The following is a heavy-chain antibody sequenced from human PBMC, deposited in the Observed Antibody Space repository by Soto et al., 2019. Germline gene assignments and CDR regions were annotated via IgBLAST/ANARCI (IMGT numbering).Heavy chain of an antibody. D-gene: IGHD1-26*01. J-gene: IGHJ4*02. V-gene: IGHV1-58*01. CDR1: GFTFTSSA. Sequence: QMQLGQSGPEVKKPGTSVKVSCKASGFTFTSSAVQWVRQARGQRLEWIGWIVVGSGNTNYAQKFQERVTITRDMSTSTAYMELSSLRSEDTAVYYCAADPYGGGAFDYWGQGTLVTVSS. CDR3: AADPYGGGAFDY. CDR2: IVVGSGNT.